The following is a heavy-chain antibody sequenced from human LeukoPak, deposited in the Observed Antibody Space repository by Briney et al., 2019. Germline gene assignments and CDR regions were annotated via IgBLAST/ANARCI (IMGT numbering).Heavy chain of an antibody. J-gene: IGHJ5*02. CDR3: ARVRGSGFRTADL. D-gene: IGHD6-25*01. CDR2: TVGSGPDT. V-gene: IGHV3-23*01. Sequence: AGGSLRLSCAASGFTFTNYAMSWVRQTPGKGLEWVSATVGSGPDTYHADSVKGRFTVSRDNSRNTLYLQMNSLRGEDTAMYYCARVRGSGFRTADLWGQGTLVSVSS. CDR1: GFTFTNYA.